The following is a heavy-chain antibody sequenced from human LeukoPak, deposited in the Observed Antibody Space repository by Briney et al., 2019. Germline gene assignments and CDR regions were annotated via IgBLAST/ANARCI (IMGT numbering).Heavy chain of an antibody. V-gene: IGHV4-59*01. D-gene: IGHD3-10*01. CDR3: ARTRYYGSGSSGFDP. Sequence: SETLSLTCTVSGGSISSYYWSWIRQPPGKGLEWIGYIYYGGSTNYNPSLKSRVTISVDTSKKQFSLKLTSVTAADTAVYYCARTRYYGSGSSGFDPWGQGTLVTVSS. J-gene: IGHJ5*02. CDR1: GGSISSYY. CDR2: IYYGGST.